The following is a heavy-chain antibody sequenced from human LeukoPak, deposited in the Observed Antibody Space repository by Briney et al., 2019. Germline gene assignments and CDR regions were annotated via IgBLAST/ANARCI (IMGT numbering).Heavy chain of an antibody. CDR1: GYTLTNYG. V-gene: IGHV1-18*01. CDR2: ISAYNDNT. D-gene: IGHD5-18*01. CDR3: ARESGPRQLHLWGSAFDY. Sequence: GASVKVSCKASGYTLTNYGVSWVRQAPGQGLEWMGWISAYNDNTNYAQKLQGRVTMTTDTSTSTAYMELSSLRSEDTAMYYCARESGPRQLHLWGSAFDYWGQGTLVTVSS. J-gene: IGHJ4*02.